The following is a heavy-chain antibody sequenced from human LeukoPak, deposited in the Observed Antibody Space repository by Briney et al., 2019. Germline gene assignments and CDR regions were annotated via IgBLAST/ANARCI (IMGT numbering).Heavy chain of an antibody. D-gene: IGHD1-1*01. CDR2: IWYDGSNK. V-gene: IGHV3-33*01. J-gene: IGHJ3*02. CDR3: ARGAYNHAFDI. CDR1: GFTFSSYG. Sequence: PGGSLRLSCAASGFTFSSYGMHGVRQAPGKGLEWVAVIWYDGSNKYYADSVKGRFTISRDNSKNTLYLQMNSLRAEDTAVYYCARGAYNHAFDIWGQGTMVTVSS.